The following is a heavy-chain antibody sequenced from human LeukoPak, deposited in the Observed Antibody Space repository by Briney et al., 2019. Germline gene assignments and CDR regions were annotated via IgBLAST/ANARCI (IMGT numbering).Heavy chain of an antibody. CDR2: MSGSGGST. Sequence: PGGSLRLSCAASGFXFSSYAISWVRQAPGKGQEWVSVMSGSGGSTYYADSVKGRFTISRDNSKNTLYLQMNSLRAEDTAVYHCAKCADSRDYYYGMDVWGQGTTVTVSS. D-gene: IGHD3-22*01. CDR1: GFXFSSYA. J-gene: IGHJ6*02. CDR3: AKCADSRDYYYGMDV. V-gene: IGHV3-23*01.